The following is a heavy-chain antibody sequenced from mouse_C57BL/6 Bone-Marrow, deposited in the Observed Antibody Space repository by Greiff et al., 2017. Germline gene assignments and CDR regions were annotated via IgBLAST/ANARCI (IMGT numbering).Heavy chain of an antibody. J-gene: IGHJ2*01. CDR2: INPSSGYP. CDR3: ARSFTTIVIDY. V-gene: IGHV1-7*01. Sequence: VQLQESGAELVKPGASVKLSCKASGYTFTSYWMHWVKQRPGQGLEWIGYINPSSGYPKYNQKFKDKATLTADKSSSTAYMQLSILTDDDSAFYDGARSFTTIVIDYWGQGTTLTGSA. D-gene: IGHD1-1*01. CDR1: GYTFTSYW.